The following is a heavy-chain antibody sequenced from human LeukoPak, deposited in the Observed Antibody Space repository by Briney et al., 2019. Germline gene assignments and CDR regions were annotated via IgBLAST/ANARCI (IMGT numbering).Heavy chain of an antibody. CDR3: AKSETITIFGVVIRGPHYYYGMDV. J-gene: IGHJ6*02. V-gene: IGHV3-9*01. CDR1: GFTFSSYA. CDR2: ISWNSGSI. D-gene: IGHD3-3*01. Sequence: PGGSLRLSCAASGFTFSSYAMSWVRQAPGKGLEWVSGISWNSGSIGYADSVKGRFTISRDNAKNSLYLQMNSLRAEDTALYYCAKSETITIFGVVIRGPHYYYGMDVWGQGTTVTVSS.